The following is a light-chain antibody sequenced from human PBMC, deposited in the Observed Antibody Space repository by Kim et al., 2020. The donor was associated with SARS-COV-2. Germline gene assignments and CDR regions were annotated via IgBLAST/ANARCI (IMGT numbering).Light chain of an antibody. CDR2: DAS. CDR1: QSVSTY. J-gene: IGKJ4*01. Sequence: PGGRATLSCRASQSVSTYLAWYQQKPGQAPRLLIYDASNRATGVPARFSGSGSGTDFTLTISSLQSEDFAVYYCQQRSNWPPALTFGGGTKVDIK. CDR3: QQRSNWPPALT. V-gene: IGKV3-11*01.